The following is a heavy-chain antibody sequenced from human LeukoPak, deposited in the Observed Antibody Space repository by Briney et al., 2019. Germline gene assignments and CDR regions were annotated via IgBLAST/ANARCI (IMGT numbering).Heavy chain of an antibody. CDR2: IKEDGSEK. Sequence: PGGSLRLSCAASGITFNIYWMSWVRQAPGKGLEWVANIKEDGSEKYYVDSVKGRFTISRDNAKNSLYLQMNSLRAEDTAVYYCAREFTYYYGSGTYRVFDYWGQGTLVTVSS. CDR1: GITFNIYW. CDR3: AREFTYYYGSGTYRVFDY. V-gene: IGHV3-7*01. D-gene: IGHD3-10*01. J-gene: IGHJ4*02.